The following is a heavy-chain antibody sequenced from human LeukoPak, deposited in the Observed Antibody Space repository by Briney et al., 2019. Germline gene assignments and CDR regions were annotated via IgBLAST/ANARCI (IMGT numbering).Heavy chain of an antibody. J-gene: IGHJ6*03. Sequence: GASVKVSCKASGYTFTSYGISWVRQAPGQGLECMGWISAYNGNTNYAQKLQGRVTMTTDTSTSTAYMELRSLRSDDTAVYYCASEGSPYYYYYYMDVWGKGTTVTVSS. V-gene: IGHV1-18*01. CDR1: GYTFTSYG. CDR3: ASEGSPYYYYYYMDV. CDR2: ISAYNGNT.